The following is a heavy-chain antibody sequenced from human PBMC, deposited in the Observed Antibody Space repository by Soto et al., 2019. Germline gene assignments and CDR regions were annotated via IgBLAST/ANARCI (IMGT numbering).Heavy chain of an antibody. CDR1: GYTFTSYD. CDR3: PRAPIHYNVHPYYYYYRDV. CDR2: MNPNSGNT. J-gene: IGHJ6*03. D-gene: IGHD4-4*01. Sequence: QVQLVQSGAEVKKPGASVKVSCKASGYTFTSYDINWVRQATGQGLEWMGWMNPNSGNTGYAQKFQGRVTMTSNTSISTAYMELSSLRSEDTAVYYCPRAPIHYNVHPYYYYYRDVWGKGTTVTVSS. V-gene: IGHV1-8*01.